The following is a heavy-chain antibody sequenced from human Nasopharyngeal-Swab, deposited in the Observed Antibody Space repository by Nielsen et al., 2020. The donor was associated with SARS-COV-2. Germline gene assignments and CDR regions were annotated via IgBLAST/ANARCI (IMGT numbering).Heavy chain of an antibody. J-gene: IGHJ6*02. CDR2: INPNSGGT. D-gene: IGHD3-3*01. CDR1: GYTFTGYY. CDR3: VRASNPDYDFWSGVASDYYYYYGMDV. V-gene: IGHV1-2*06. Sequence: ASVKVSCKASGYTFTGYYMHWVRQAPGQGLEWMGRINPNSGGTNYAQKFQGRVTMTRDTSISTAYMELSRLRSDDTAVYYCVRASNPDYDFWSGVASDYYYYYGMDVWGQGTTVTVSS.